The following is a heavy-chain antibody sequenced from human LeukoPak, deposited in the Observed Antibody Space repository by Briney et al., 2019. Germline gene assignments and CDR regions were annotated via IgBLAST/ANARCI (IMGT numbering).Heavy chain of an antibody. CDR2: ISTSSSHI. V-gene: IGHV3-21*01. D-gene: IGHD5-12*01. J-gene: IGHJ4*02. CDR3: ARDYDEDY. Sequence: PSETLSLTCIVSGGSISSYYWSWVRQAPGKGLEWVSSISTSSSHIYYADSVKGRFTISRDNAKNSLYLQMHSLRAEDTAVYYCARDYDEDYWGQGTLVTVSS. CDR1: GGSISSYY.